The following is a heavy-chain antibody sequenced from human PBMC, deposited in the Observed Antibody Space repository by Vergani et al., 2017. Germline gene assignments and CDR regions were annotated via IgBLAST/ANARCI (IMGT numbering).Heavy chain of an antibody. CDR3: VRGGRGGHGDFWSRLGP. D-gene: IGHD3-3*01. Sequence: QVQLVESGGGVVQPGRSLRLSCAASGFRFSSYGMNCVRQAPGKGLEWVAVIWYDGSNKYYADSVKCRFTIYKDNTVDMLSLQMNSLGPDDTAVYYCVRGGRGGHGDFWSRLGPWGQGTRVIVSS. CDR2: IWYDGSNK. CDR1: GFRFSSYG. V-gene: IGHV3-33*01. J-gene: IGHJ5*02.